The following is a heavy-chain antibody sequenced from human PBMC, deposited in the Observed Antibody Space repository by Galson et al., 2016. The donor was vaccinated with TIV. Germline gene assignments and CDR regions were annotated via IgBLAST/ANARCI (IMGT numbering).Heavy chain of an antibody. V-gene: IGHV4-4*07. CDR2: IFTDGTT. J-gene: IGHJ4*02. Sequence: TLSLTCSVSGGSVSRYYWSWVRQSPGKGLEWIGRIFTDGTTTYNPSLKSRVAISVDTSRRHFSLRLRSATAADTALYYCATVNTNSRKYFDYWGQGIQVTVS. CDR3: ATVNTNSRKYFDY. D-gene: IGHD5-18*01. CDR1: GGSVSRYY.